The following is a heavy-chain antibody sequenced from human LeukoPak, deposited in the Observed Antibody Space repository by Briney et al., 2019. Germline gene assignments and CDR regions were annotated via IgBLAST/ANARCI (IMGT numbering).Heavy chain of an antibody. D-gene: IGHD6-13*01. V-gene: IGHV4-4*02. J-gene: IGHJ4*02. CDR2: IYLSGST. CDR1: GGSIRSSNW. CDR3: ARALGYSSSWNFDY. Sequence: SETLSLTCALSGGSIRSSNWWSWVRQPPGKGLEWIGEIYLSGSTNNNPSLKSRVTISVDKSKNHFSLKLSSVTAADAAVYYCARALGYSSSWNFDYWGQGTLVTVSS.